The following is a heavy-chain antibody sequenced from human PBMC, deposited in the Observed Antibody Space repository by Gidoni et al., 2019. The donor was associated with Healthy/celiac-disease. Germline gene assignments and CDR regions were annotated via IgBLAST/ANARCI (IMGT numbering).Heavy chain of an antibody. V-gene: IGHV3-11*01. CDR1: GFTFSAYY. CDR3: ARDLREITFGGVIVTSLDY. D-gene: IGHD3-16*02. CDR2: ISSSGSPI. Sequence: QVQLVESGGGLVKPGGSLRLSCAASGFTFSAYYMSWLRQAPGNGLEWVSYISSSGSPIYYADSVKGRFTISRDNAKNSLYLQMNSLRAEDTAVYYCARDLREITFGGVIVTSLDYWGQGTLVTVSS. J-gene: IGHJ4*02.